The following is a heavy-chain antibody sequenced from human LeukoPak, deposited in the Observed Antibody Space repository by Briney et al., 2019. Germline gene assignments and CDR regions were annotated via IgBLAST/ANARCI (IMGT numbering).Heavy chain of an antibody. CDR1: GGSFSGYY. CDR3: ARGRRWLGYYGSGSYYGWFDP. V-gene: IGHV4-34*01. J-gene: IGHJ5*02. D-gene: IGHD3-10*01. CDR2: INHSGST. Sequence: SETPSITCAVSGGSFSGYYWRCMRQPPGKGLEWIGEINHSGSTNKNPSLKSRVTISVYTSNNQFSLKLSSVTAADTAVYYCARGRRWLGYYGSGSYYGWFDPWGQGTLVTVSS.